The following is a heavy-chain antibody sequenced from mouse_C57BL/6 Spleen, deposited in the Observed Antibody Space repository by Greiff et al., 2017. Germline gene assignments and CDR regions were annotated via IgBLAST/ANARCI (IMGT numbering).Heavy chain of an antibody. CDR1: GFSLTSYG. Sequence: QVQLKESGPGLVAPSQSLSITCTVSGFSLTSYGVHWVRQPPGKGLEWLVVIWSDGSTTYNSALKSRLSISKDNSKSQVFLKMNSLQTDDTAMYYCARQVITTVPYYYAMDYWGQGTSVTVSS. D-gene: IGHD1-1*01. J-gene: IGHJ4*01. V-gene: IGHV2-6-1*01. CDR3: ARQVITTVPYYYAMDY. CDR2: IWSDGST.